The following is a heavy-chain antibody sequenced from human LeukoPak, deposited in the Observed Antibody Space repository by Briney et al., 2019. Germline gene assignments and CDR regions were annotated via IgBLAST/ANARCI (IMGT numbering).Heavy chain of an antibody. CDR2: INHSGST. CDR1: GGSFSGYY. Sequence: PSETLSLTCAVYGGSFSGYYWSWIRQPPGKGLEWIGEINHSGSTNYNPSLKSRVTISVDTSKNQFSLKLSSVTAADTAVYYCARGNIRYDFWSGFSRPSYYFDYWGQGTLVTVSS. J-gene: IGHJ4*02. CDR3: ARGNIRYDFWSGFSRPSYYFDY. D-gene: IGHD3-3*01. V-gene: IGHV4-34*01.